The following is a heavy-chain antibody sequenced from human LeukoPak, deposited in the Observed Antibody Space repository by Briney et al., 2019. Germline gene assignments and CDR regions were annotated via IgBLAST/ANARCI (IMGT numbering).Heavy chain of an antibody. D-gene: IGHD2-2*02. V-gene: IGHV3-48*01. J-gene: IGHJ4*02. Sequence: GGSLRLSCAASGFTFSSYSMNWVRQAPGKGLEWVSYIRSSSNIIYYADSVKGRFTISRDNSKNTLYLQMNSLRAEDTAVYYCAKDRGHRIVVVPAAIPDDYWGQGTLVTVSS. CDR3: AKDRGHRIVVVPAAIPDDY. CDR2: IRSSSNII. CDR1: GFTFSSYS.